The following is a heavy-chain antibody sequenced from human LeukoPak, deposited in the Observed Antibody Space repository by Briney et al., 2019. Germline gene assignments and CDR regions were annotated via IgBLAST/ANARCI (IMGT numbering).Heavy chain of an antibody. CDR2: ISWNSGSI. CDR3: AKDMGGYPGEDYFDY. CDR1: GFTFDDYA. D-gene: IGHD5-12*01. V-gene: IGHV3-9*01. Sequence: PGGSLRLSCAASGFTFDDYAMHWVRQAPGKGLEWVSGISWNSGSIGYADSVKGRFTISRDNAKNSLYLQMNSLRAEDTALYYCAKDMGGYPGEDYFDYWGQGTLVTVSS. J-gene: IGHJ4*02.